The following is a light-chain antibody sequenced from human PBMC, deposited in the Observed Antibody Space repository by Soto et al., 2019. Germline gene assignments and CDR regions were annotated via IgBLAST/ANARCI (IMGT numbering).Light chain of an antibody. V-gene: IGLV4-69*01. J-gene: IGLJ2*01. CDR2: LNSDGSH. Sequence: VLTQSPSASASLGASVKLTCTLSSGHSNYAIAWHQQQPEKGPRYLMKLNSDGSHSKGDGIPDRFSGSSSGAERYLTISSLQSEDEADYYCQTWGTGLYVVFGGGTKLTVL. CDR1: SGHSNYA. CDR3: QTWGTGLYVV.